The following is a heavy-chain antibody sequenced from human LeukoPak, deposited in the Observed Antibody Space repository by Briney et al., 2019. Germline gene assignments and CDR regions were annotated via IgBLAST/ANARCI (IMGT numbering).Heavy chain of an antibody. CDR1: GYTLTSYA. Sequence: ASVKVSCKASGYTLTSYAMHWVRQAPGQRLEWMGWINAGNGNTKYSQKFQGRVTITRDTSASTAYMELSSLRSEDTAVYYCARDRVGVTVAGLFDYWGQGTLVTVSS. CDR2: INAGNGNT. CDR3: ARDRVGVTVAGLFDY. V-gene: IGHV1-3*01. D-gene: IGHD6-19*01. J-gene: IGHJ4*02.